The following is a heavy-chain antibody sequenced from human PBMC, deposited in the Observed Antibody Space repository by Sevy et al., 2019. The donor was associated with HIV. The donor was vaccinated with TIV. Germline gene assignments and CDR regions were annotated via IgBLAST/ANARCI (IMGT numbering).Heavy chain of an antibody. V-gene: IGHV1-69*06. D-gene: IGHD2-2*01. CDR3: ARDVGNVVVVPAPVGWFDR. CDR2: IMTVFGTT. CDR1: GDTFTSSG. J-gene: IGHJ5*02. Sequence: ASVKVSCKASGDTFTSSGINWVRQAPGQGPEWMGGIMTVFGTTHYAQRFQGRVTIIADKSTSTVYMELRSLRSEDTAVYYGARDVGNVVVVPAPVGWFDRWGQGTLVTVSS.